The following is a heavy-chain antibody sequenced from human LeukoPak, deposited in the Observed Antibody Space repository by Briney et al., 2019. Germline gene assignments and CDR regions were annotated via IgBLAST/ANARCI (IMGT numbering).Heavy chain of an antibody. CDR1: GVSFRGYY. CDR2: INHRGST. J-gene: IGHJ4*02. Sequence: SETLSLTCAVYGVSFRGYYGRCLRQPPGGGREWGGEINHRGSTNYNPSLKSRATIAVDTSKNQFSLKLSSFTAAKTAGYYCGRKHYYRSGSHYDYWGQGTLVTVSS. V-gene: IGHV4-34*01. D-gene: IGHD3-10*01. CDR3: GRKHYYRSGSHYDY.